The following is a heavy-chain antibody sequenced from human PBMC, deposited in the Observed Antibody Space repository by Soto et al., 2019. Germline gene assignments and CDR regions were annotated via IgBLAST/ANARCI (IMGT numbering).Heavy chain of an antibody. J-gene: IGHJ6*02. CDR2: IRXXAXXYXT. CDR3: TRKLAVAVDYGMDV. V-gene: IGHV3-73*01. CDR1: GFTFSGSA. D-gene: IGHD6-19*01. Sequence: RLSCAASGFTFSGSAMHWVRQASGKGLEWVGRIRXXAXXYXTXXXAXXXGRFTISRDDSKNTAYLQMNSLKTEDTAVYYCTRKLAVAVDYGMDVWGQGTTVTASS.